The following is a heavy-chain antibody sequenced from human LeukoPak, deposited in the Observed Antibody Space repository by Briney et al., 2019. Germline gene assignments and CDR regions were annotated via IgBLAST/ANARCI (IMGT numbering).Heavy chain of an antibody. V-gene: IGHV3-74*01. D-gene: IGHD4-17*01. J-gene: IGHJ3*02. CDR1: GFTFSTYW. CDR2: INTEGSTT. CDR3: ARERPTYGDYDAFDI. Sequence: GGSLRLSCAASGFTFSTYWMHWVRQGPGKGLVWVSRINTEGSTTRYADSVTGRFTISRDNAKNTPYLQMTSLRADDTAVYYCARERPTYGDYDAFDIWGQGTKVTVSS.